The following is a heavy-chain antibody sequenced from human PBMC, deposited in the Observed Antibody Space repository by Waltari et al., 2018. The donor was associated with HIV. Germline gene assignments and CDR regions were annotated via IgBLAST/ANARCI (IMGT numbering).Heavy chain of an antibody. CDR3: TTDLGGYNVDY. J-gene: IGHJ4*02. D-gene: IGHD5-12*01. CDR2: IKSKTHGETT. V-gene: IGHV3-15*01. CDR1: GFTLTDIW. Sequence: EVRLVGSGGGLVKPGGSLRLSCAAYGFTLTDIWMSWVRQAPGKGLEWVGRIKSKTHGETTDYAAPVKGRFSLSRDDSKNTLYLQMNSLKTEDTAVYYCTTDLGGYNVDYWGQGTLVTVSS.